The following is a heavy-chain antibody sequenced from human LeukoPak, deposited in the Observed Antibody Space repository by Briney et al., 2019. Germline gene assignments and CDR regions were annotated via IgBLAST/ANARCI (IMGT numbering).Heavy chain of an antibody. V-gene: IGHV3-11*01. CDR3: AKSPVTTLYYFDY. CDR1: GFTFSDYY. CDR2: ISSSGSTI. J-gene: IGHJ4*02. D-gene: IGHD4-17*01. Sequence: GGSLRLSCAASGFTFSDYYMSWIRQAPGKGLEWVSYISSSGSTIYYADSVKGRFTISRDNAKNSLYLQMNSLRAEDTAVYYCAKSPVTTLYYFDYWGQGTLVTVSS.